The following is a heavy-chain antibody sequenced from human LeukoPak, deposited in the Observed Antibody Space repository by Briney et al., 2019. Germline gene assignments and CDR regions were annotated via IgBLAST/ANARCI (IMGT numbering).Heavy chain of an antibody. CDR2: INHSGST. D-gene: IGHD6-13*01. CDR3: ARDRDSSSWHYFDY. V-gene: IGHV4-34*01. J-gene: IGHJ4*02. Sequence: PSETLSLTCAVYGGSFSGYYWSWIRQPPGKGLERIGEINHSGSTNYNPSLKSRVTISVDTSKNQFSLKLSSVAAADTAVYYCARDRDSSSWHYFDYWGQGTLVTVSS. CDR1: GGSFSGYY.